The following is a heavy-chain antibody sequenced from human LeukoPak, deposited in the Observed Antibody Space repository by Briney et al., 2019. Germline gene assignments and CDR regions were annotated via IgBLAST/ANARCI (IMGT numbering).Heavy chain of an antibody. J-gene: IGHJ6*02. D-gene: IGHD1-1*01. CDR3: ARRGTGHGMDV. V-gene: IGHV3-74*01. CDR1: GFTFNNYW. CDR2: IDNDGSSX. Sequence: GGSLRLSCAASGFTFNNYWIHWVRQVPGKGLVXXSRIDNDGSSXXYVXSXKGRFTISRDNAKNTLFLQMNSLRAEDTAVYYCARRGTGHGMDVWGQGTTVIVSS.